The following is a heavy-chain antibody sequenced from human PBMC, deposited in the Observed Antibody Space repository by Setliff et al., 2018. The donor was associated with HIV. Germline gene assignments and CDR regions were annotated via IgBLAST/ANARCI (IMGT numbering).Heavy chain of an antibody. V-gene: IGHV4-39*01. Sequence: PSETLSLTCTVSGGSIIISSYYWGWIRQPPGKGLEWIGSIYYSVPPYYNPSLKSRGTLAVDTSKNQFSLKLSSVTAADTAVYYLARRGAYSSGWYQCGFDYLGQGTLVTVSS. CDR1: GGSIIISSYY. J-gene: IGHJ4*02. CDR2: IYYSVPP. D-gene: IGHD6-19*01. CDR3: ARRGAYSSGWYQCGFDY.